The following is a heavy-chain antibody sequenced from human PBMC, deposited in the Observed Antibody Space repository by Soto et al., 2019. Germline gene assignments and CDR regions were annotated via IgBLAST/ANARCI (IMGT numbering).Heavy chain of an antibody. CDR2: ISQDGTIA. CDR3: LRDQRHWNEFADQ. J-gene: IGHJ4*02. Sequence: EVQLVESGGGLVQPGGSLRLSCAASGFAFGSYWMHWVRQAPGKGLVWVSRISQDGTIATQSDSVKGRFTISRDNAKNTLYLQMNSLRADDTAVYYCLRDQRHWNEFADQWGQGTLVTVYS. D-gene: IGHD1-1*01. V-gene: IGHV3-74*01. CDR1: GFAFGSYW.